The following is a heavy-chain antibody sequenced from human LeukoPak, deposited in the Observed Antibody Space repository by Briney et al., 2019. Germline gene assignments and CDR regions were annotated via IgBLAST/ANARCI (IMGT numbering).Heavy chain of an antibody. CDR3: ARSYSSSSDFDF. V-gene: IGHV4-59*01. D-gene: IGHD6-6*01. CDR2: IYYSGST. CDR1: GGSISSYY. J-gene: IGHJ4*02. Sequence: SETLSLTWTVSGGSISSYYWSWIRQPPGKGLEWIGYIYYSGSTNYNPSLKTRFTISVDTSKNQFSLKLSSVTAADTAVYYCARSYSSSSDFDFWGQGTLVTVSS.